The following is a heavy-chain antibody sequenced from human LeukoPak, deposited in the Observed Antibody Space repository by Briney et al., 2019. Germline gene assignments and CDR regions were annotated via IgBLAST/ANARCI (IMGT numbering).Heavy chain of an antibody. CDR1: GGSFSGYY. CDR2: INHSGST. D-gene: IGHD3-10*01. CDR3: ARKASGSYLPPFFDY. J-gene: IGHJ4*02. V-gene: IGHV4-34*01. Sequence: PSETLSLTCAVYGGSFSGYYWSWIRQPPGKGLEWIGEINHSGSTNYNPSLKSRVTISVDTPKNQFSLKLSSVTAADTAVYYCARKASGSYLPPFFDYWGQGTLVTVSS.